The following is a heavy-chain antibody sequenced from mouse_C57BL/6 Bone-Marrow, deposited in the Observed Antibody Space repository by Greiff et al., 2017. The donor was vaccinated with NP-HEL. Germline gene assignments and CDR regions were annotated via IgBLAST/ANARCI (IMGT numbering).Heavy chain of an antibody. J-gene: IGHJ3*01. D-gene: IGHD2-5*01. CDR1: GFNIKDDY. CDR2: IDPENGDT. V-gene: IGHV14-4*01. Sequence: VHVKQSGAELVRPGASVKLSCTASGFNIKDDYMHWVKQRPEQGLEWIGWIDPENGDTEYASKFQGKATITADTSSNTAYLQLSSLTSEDTAVYYCTGYSNYVWFAYWGQGTLVTVSA. CDR3: TGYSNYVWFAY.